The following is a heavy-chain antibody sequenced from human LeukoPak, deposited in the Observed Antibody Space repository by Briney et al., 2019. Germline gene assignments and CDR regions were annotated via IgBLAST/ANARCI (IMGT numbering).Heavy chain of an antibody. V-gene: IGHV1-18*01. CDR3: ARRGDWNDFDY. Sequence: GASVKVSCKASGYTFTSYGFTWVRQAPGQGLEWMGWINSYNGNTQYAPKFKGRVTTTIDTSTSTAYMELRSLRSDDTAVYYCARRGDWNDFDYWGQGTLVIVSS. CDR1: GYTFTSYG. CDR2: INSYNGNT. D-gene: IGHD1-1*01. J-gene: IGHJ4*02.